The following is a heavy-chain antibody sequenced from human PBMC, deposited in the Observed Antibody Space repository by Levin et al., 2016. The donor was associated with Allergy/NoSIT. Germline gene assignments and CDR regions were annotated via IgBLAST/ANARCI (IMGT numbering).Heavy chain of an antibody. CDR3: ARQVLYCSSTSCLPRFDY. CDR2: IYPGDSDT. Sequence: VRQMPGKGLEWMGIIYPGDSDTRYSPSFQGQVTISADKSISTAYLQWSSLKASDTAMYYCARQVLYCSSTSCLPRFDYWGQGTLVTVSS. V-gene: IGHV5-51*01. J-gene: IGHJ4*02. D-gene: IGHD2-2*01.